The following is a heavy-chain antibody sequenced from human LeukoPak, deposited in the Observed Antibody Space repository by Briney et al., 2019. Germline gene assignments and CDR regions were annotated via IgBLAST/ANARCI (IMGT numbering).Heavy chain of an antibody. CDR3: AREGFGELSHFDY. CDR1: GGSFSGDY. D-gene: IGHD3-10*01. CDR2: INHSGRT. J-gene: IGHJ4*02. Sequence: SETLSLTCVVYGGSFSGDYWSWIRQPPGRGLEWIGEINHSGRTNYNPSLKSRITISVDTSKNQFSLKLSSVTAADTAVYYCAREGFGELSHFDYWGQGTLVTVSS. V-gene: IGHV4-34*01.